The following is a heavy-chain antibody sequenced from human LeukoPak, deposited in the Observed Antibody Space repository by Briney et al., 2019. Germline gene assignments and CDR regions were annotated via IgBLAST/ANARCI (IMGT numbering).Heavy chain of an antibody. CDR2: IIPIFGTA. CDR3: ARDAPHDSAIDY. D-gene: IGHD2-15*01. CDR1: GGTFSRHA. Sequence: ASVKVSCKASGGTFSRHAISWVRQAPGQGLEWMGGIIPIFGTANYAQKFQGRVTITADESTSTAYMELSSLRSEDTAVYYCARDAPHDSAIDYWGQGTLVTVSS. J-gene: IGHJ4*02. V-gene: IGHV1-69*01.